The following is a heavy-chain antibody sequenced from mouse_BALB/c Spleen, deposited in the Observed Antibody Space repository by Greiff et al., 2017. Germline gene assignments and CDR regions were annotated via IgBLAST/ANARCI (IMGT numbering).Heavy chain of an antibody. CDR2: IYPGSGST. Sequence: LQQPGSELVRPGASVKLSCKASGYTFTSYWMHWVKQRHGQGLEWIGNIYPGSGSTNYDEKFKSKGTLTVDTSSSTAYMHLSILTSEDSAVYYCTRGDYRYAFDYWGQGTTLTVSS. J-gene: IGHJ2*01. D-gene: IGHD2-14*01. V-gene: IGHV1S22*01. CDR3: TRGDYRYAFDY. CDR1: GYTFTSYW.